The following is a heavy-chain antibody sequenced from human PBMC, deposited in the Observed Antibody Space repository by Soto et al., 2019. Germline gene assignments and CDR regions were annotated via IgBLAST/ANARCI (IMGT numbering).Heavy chain of an antibody. CDR3: ARDINTAMGENWFDP. V-gene: IGHV1-3*01. CDR1: GYTFTSYS. D-gene: IGHD5-18*01. Sequence: ASVKVSCKASGYTFTSYSMHWVRQAPGQRLEWMGWINAGNGNTKYSQKFQGRVTITRDTSASTAYMELSSLRSDDTAVYYCARDINTAMGENWFDPWGRGTLVTVSS. CDR2: INAGNGNT. J-gene: IGHJ5*02.